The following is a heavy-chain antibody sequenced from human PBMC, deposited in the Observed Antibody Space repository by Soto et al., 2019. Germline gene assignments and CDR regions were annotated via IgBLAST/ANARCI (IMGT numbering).Heavy chain of an antibody. D-gene: IGHD3-10*01. CDR1: GFTFSSYD. V-gene: IGHV3-13*01. J-gene: IGHJ3*02. CDR3: ARARAYYGSGSYQKPDAFDI. CDR2: IGTAGDT. Sequence: EVPLVESGGGLVQPGGSLRLSCAASGFTFSSYDMHWVRQATGKGLEWVSAIGTAGDTYYPGSVKGRFTISRENAKNSLYLQMNSLRAGDTAVYYCARARAYYGSGSYQKPDAFDIWGQGTMVTVSS.